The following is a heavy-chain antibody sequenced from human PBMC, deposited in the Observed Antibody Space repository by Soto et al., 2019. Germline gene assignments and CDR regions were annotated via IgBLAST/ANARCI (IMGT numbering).Heavy chain of an antibody. D-gene: IGHD1-20*01. J-gene: IGHJ4*02. CDR1: GGSISSGGYY. CDR2: IYYSGST. CDR3: VRSITGTTVLFDY. Sequence: QLQLQESGPGLVKPSQTLSLTCTVSGGSISSGGYYWSWIRQHPGKGLEWIGYIYYSGSTYYNPSLKSRVTISVDTSKNQFSLKLSSVTAADTAVYYCVRSITGTTVLFDYWGQGTLVTVSS. V-gene: IGHV4-31*03.